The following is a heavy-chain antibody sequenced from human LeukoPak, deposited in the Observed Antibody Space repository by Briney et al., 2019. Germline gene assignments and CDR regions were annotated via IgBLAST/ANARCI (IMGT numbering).Heavy chain of an antibody. CDR3: ARDSYYGSGPNWFDP. CDR2: IKQDGSEK. J-gene: IGHJ5*02. CDR1: GFTFSSYW. D-gene: IGHD3-10*01. V-gene: IGHV3-7*01. Sequence: GGSLRPSCAASGFTFSSYWMSWVRQAPGKGLEWVANIKQDGSEKYYVDSVKGRFTISRDNAKNSLYLQMNSLRAEDTAVYYCARDSYYGSGPNWFDPWGQGTLVTVSS.